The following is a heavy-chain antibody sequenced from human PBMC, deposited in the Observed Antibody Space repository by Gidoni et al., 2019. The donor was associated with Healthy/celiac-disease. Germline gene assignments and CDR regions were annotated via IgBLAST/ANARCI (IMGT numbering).Heavy chain of an antibody. D-gene: IGHD4-17*01. V-gene: IGHV3-48*01. Sequence: EVQLVESGGGLVQPGGSLSLYCAASGFTFTRYSTNWVRQAPGKGLEWVSYISSSGSTIYYADSVKGRFTISRDNAKNSLYLQMNSLRAEDTAVYYCARDRYGDYDFDYWGQGTLVTVSS. J-gene: IGHJ4*02. CDR3: ARDRYGDYDFDY. CDR1: GFTFTRYS. CDR2: ISSSGSTI.